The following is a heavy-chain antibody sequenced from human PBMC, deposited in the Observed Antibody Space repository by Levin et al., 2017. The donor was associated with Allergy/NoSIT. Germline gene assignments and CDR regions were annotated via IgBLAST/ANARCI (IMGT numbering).Heavy chain of an antibody. CDR3: ARDTPCSSSSCYIHYYYGMDV. V-gene: IGHV1-18*01. J-gene: IGHJ6*02. D-gene: IGHD2-2*02. Sequence: WASVKVSCKASGYTFTSYGISWVRQAPGQGLEWMAWISAYNGDTDCAQKFQGRVTMTTDTSTGTAHMELRSLRSDDTAVYYCARDTPCSSSSCYIHYYYGMDVWGQGTTVTVS. CDR2: ISAYNGDT. CDR1: GYTFTSYG.